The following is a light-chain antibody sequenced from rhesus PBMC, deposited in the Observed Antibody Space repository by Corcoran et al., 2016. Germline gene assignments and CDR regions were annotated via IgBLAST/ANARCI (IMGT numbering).Light chain of an antibody. V-gene: IGKV1-43*02. CDR1: QGISTY. Sequence: DIQMTQSPSSLSASVGDRVTITCRASQGISTYLNWYQQKPGKAPKRLIYAASSLDSGVPSRFSGSGSGTDFTLTISSLQPEDFATYYCLQYNSDPPTFGQGTKVEIK. CDR2: AAS. CDR3: LQYNSDPPT. J-gene: IGKJ1*01.